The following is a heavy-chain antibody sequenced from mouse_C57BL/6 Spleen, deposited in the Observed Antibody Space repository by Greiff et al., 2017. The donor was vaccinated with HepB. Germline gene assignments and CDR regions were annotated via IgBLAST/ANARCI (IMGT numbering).Heavy chain of an antibody. CDR2: IHPNSGST. CDR3: ARWGPDYFDY. V-gene: IGHV1-64*01. D-gene: IGHD3-3*01. Sequence: QVQLQQPGAELVKPGASVKLSCKASGYTFTSYWMHWVKQRPGQGLEWIGMIHPNSGSTNYNEKFKSKATLTVDKSSSTAYMQLISLTSEDSAVYYCARWGPDYFDYWGQGTTLTVSS. CDR1: GYTFTSYW. J-gene: IGHJ2*01.